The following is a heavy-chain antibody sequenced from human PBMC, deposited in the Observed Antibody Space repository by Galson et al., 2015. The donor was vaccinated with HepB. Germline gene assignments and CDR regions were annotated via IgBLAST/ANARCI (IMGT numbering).Heavy chain of an antibody. V-gene: IGHV3-30*18. CDR1: GFTFNNYG. CDR2: ISYDGRNK. J-gene: IGHJ4*02. Sequence: SLRLSCAASGFTFNNYGMHWVRQAPGKGLEWVAVISYDGRNKHYGDSVKGRFTISRDNSKNTLDLQMNSLRGEDTAVYYCAKDLVAVAGLYYFDNWGQGTLVTVSS. D-gene: IGHD6-19*01. CDR3: AKDLVAVAGLYYFDN.